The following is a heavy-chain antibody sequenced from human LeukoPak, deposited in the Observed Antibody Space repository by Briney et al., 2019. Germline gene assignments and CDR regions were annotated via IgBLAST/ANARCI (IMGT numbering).Heavy chain of an antibody. Sequence: SVKVSCKASGGTFSSYAISWVRQAPGQGLEWMGGIIPIFGTANYAQKIQGRVTITADESTSTAYMELSSLRSEDTAVYYCARVNGGDSSSSEGTFDYWGQGTLVTVSS. J-gene: IGHJ4*02. CDR2: IIPIFGTA. V-gene: IGHV1-69*13. CDR1: GGTFSSYA. CDR3: ARVNGGDSSSSEGTFDY. D-gene: IGHD6-6*01.